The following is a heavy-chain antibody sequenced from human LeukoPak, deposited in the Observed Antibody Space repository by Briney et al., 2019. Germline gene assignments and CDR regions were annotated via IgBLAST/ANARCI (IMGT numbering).Heavy chain of an antibody. V-gene: IGHV4-39*01. CDR2: IYYSGST. CDR1: GGSISSSTYY. CDR3: ARLDCSSTSCYYYYYYGMDV. Sequence: PSETLSLTCTVSGGSISSSTYYWGWIRQPPGQGLEWIGNIYYSGSTYYNPSLKSRVTISADTSKNQFSLKLSSVTAADTAVYYCARLDCSSTSCYYYYYYGMDVWGQGTRSPSP. D-gene: IGHD2-2*01. J-gene: IGHJ6*02.